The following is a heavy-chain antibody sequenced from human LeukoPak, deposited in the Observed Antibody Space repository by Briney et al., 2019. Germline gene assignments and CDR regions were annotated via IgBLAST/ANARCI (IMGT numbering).Heavy chain of an antibody. CDR1: GFTFSDYN. CDR2: ISRSGSTK. D-gene: IGHD2-15*01. V-gene: IGHV3-11*01. J-gene: IGHJ6*03. CDR3: ARVLRYCSGGSCYSGGLGYMDV. Sequence: PGGSLRLSCAASGFTFSDYNMRWIRQAPGKGLEWVSSISRSGSTKYYADSVKGRFTISRDNAKNSLSLQMNSLRAEDTAVYYCARVLRYCSGGSCYSGGLGYMDVWGKGTTVTISS.